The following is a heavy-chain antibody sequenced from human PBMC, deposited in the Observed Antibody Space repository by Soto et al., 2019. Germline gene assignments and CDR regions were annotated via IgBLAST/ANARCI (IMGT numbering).Heavy chain of an antibody. Sequence: QIQLVESGAEVKKPGASVKVSCKASGYTFSSYHITWVRQAPGQGLEWMGWISAYNGNTNYAQNLQGRVTMTTDPSTSTAYMELRSLRSDDTAVYYCARDLPPVDYWGQGTLVTVSS. J-gene: IGHJ4*02. CDR1: GYTFSSYH. CDR2: ISAYNGNT. V-gene: IGHV1-18*01. CDR3: ARDLPPVDY.